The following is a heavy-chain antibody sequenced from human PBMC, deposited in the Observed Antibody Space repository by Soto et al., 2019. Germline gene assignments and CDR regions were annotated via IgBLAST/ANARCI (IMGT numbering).Heavy chain of an antibody. CDR3: AKPIVAAGYYGMDV. V-gene: IGHV3-30*18. CDR1: GFTFGSYD. Sequence: HPGGSLRLSCAASGFTFGSYDMHWVRQAPGKGLEWMGVISFDGIKKYYADSVKGRFTISRDSSKNKLYLQMNSLRAEDTAVYYCAKPIVAAGYYGMDVWGHGTTVTVSS. J-gene: IGHJ6*02. CDR2: ISFDGIKK. D-gene: IGHD6-13*01.